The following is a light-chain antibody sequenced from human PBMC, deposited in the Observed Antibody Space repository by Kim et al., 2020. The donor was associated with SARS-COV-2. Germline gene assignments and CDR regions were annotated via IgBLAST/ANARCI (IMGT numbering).Light chain of an antibody. V-gene: IGKV1-5*03. CDR3: QQYYTYPYT. CDR1: LGISSW. J-gene: IGKJ2*01. CDR2: MAS. Sequence: SVGDRVTSTCRASLGISSWLAWYQQKPRRAPKLLIYMASSLESGVPSRFTGSGSGTEFTLTISSLQPDDLGTYSCQQYYTYPYTFGQGTKLEIK.